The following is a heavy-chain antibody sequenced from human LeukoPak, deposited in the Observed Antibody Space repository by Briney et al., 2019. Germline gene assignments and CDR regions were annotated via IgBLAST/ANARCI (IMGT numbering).Heavy chain of an antibody. J-gene: IGHJ6*02. CDR3: AKDGASIVAAVYYYGMDV. Sequence: GGSLRLSCAASGFTFSSYGMHWVRQAPGKGLEWVAVISYDGSNKYHADSVKGRFTISRDSSKNTLYLQMNSLRAEDTAVYYCAKDGASIVAAVYYYGMDVWGQGTTVTVSS. V-gene: IGHV3-30*18. CDR2: ISYDGSNK. D-gene: IGHD6-13*01. CDR1: GFTFSSYG.